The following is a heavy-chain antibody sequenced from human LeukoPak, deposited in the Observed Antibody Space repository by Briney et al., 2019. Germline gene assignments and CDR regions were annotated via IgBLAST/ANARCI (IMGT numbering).Heavy chain of an antibody. V-gene: IGHV3-66*01. CDR1: GFTVSSNY. CDR3: ARDPSHYGDSFDY. D-gene: IGHD4-17*01. J-gene: IGHJ4*02. Sequence: GGSLRLSYAASGFTVSSNYMSWVRQAPGKGLEWVSVIYSGGSTYYADSVKGRFTISRDNSKNTLYLQMNSLRAEDTAVYYCARDPSHYGDSFDYWGQGTLVTVSS. CDR2: IYSGGST.